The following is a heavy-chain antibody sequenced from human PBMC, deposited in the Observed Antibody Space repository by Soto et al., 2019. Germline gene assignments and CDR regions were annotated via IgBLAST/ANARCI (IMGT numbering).Heavy chain of an antibody. J-gene: IGHJ4*02. Sequence: QVQLQESGPGLVKPSQTLSLTCSVSGASTVSHYHWTWIRQPPGKGLEWMGYIFNSGTTFYNTYLTRRLSISMNTSGNHFSLELRSVTAADTAVYYCALALGPTTALDYWGQGTLVTVSS. CDR3: ALALGPTTALDY. CDR2: IFNSGTT. D-gene: IGHD1-26*01. CDR1: GASTVSHYH. V-gene: IGHV4-31*02.